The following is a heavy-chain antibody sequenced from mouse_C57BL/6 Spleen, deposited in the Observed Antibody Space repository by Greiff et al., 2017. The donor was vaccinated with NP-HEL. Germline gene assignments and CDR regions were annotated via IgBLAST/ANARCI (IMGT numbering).Heavy chain of an antibody. CDR2: IWSGGST. CDR3: ARRGPHYAMDY. V-gene: IGHV2-2*01. CDR1: GFSLTSYG. D-gene: IGHD3-1*01. Sequence: VKLVESGPGLVQPSQSLSITCTVSGFSLTSYGVHWVRQSPGKGLEWLGVIWSGGSTDYNAAFISRLSISKDNSKSQVFFKMNSLQAEDTAIYYCARRGPHYAMDYWGQGTSVTVSS. J-gene: IGHJ4*01.